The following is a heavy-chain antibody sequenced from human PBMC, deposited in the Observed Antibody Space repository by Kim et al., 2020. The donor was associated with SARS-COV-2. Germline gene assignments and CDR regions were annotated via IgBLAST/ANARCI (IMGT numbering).Heavy chain of an antibody. Sequence: ASVKVSCKASGYTFTSYYMHWVRQAPGQGLEWMGIINPSGGSTSYAQKFQGRVTMTRDTSTSTVYMELSSLRSEDTAVYYCAGDPHSNYDWFDPWGQGTLVTVSS. CDR1: GYTFTSYY. D-gene: IGHD4-4*01. V-gene: IGHV1-46*01. J-gene: IGHJ5*02. CDR3: AGDPHSNYDWFDP. CDR2: INPSGGST.